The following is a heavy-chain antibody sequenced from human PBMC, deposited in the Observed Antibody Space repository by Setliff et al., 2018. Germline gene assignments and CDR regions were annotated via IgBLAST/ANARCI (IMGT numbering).Heavy chain of an antibody. CDR1: GGSISSRNYY. D-gene: IGHD2-21*01. Sequence: SETLSLTCTVSGGSISSRNYYWGWIRQPPGKGLEWIGSIYYSGSTYYNPPLKSRITISLDTSKSQFSLRLSSLTAADTAVYYCARSGMPRLLYVGYWGLGTLVTVSS. V-gene: IGHV4-39*07. J-gene: IGHJ4*02. CDR2: IYYSGST. CDR3: ARSGMPRLLYVGY.